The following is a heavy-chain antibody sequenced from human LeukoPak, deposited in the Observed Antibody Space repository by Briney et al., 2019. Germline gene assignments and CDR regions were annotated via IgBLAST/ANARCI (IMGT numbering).Heavy chain of an antibody. CDR3: ARVMMGATVTTFHYYCMDV. Sequence: GGSLRLSCAAYGFTFSHYSIDWVRQAQGKGLERVASITSSSSHIYYTESVKGRFTISRDNAKDSLYLQMNSLRAEDTAIYYCARVMMGATVTTFHYYCMDVWGVGTTVTVSS. CDR2: ITSSSSHI. V-gene: IGHV3-21*01. CDR1: GFTFSHYS. D-gene: IGHD4-11*01. J-gene: IGHJ6*03.